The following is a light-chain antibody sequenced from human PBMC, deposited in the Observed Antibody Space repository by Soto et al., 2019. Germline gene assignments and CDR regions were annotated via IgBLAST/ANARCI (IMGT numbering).Light chain of an antibody. CDR1: HGVSSY. Sequence: IVLTQSPVTLSLSPGERATLSCRASHGVSSYLAWYQQKPGQAPRLLMYDTSNRATGIPARFSGSGSGTDFTLTISSLEPEDFAVYYCQQRSNWLWTFGGGTKVEIK. CDR3: QQRSNWLWT. J-gene: IGKJ4*01. CDR2: DTS. V-gene: IGKV3-11*01.